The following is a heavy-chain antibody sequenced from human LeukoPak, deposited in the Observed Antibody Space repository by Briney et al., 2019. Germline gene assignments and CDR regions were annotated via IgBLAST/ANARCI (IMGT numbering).Heavy chain of an antibody. Sequence: ASVKVSCKASGYTFTGYYMHSVRQAPGQGLEWMGRINPNSGGTNYAQKFQGRVTMTRDTSISTAYMELSRLRSDDTAVYYCASLRDGYNFDYYYMDVWGKGTTVTVSS. D-gene: IGHD5-24*01. V-gene: IGHV1-2*06. J-gene: IGHJ6*03. CDR1: GYTFTGYY. CDR3: ASLRDGYNFDYYYMDV. CDR2: INPNSGGT.